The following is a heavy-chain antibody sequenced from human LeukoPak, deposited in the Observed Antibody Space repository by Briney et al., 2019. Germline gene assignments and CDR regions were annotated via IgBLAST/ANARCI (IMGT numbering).Heavy chain of an antibody. V-gene: IGHV3-66*02. CDR2: IYNGGST. CDR3: ASFIVGATNSPSFDT. Sequence: GGSLRLSCAASGFTVSSNYMSWVRQAPGKGLEWVSDIYNGGSTYYGDSVKGRFTISRDNSKNTMYIQMNRLRAEDTAVYYCASFIVGATNSPSFDTWGQGTMVTVSS. CDR1: GFTVSSNY. D-gene: IGHD1-26*01. J-gene: IGHJ3*02.